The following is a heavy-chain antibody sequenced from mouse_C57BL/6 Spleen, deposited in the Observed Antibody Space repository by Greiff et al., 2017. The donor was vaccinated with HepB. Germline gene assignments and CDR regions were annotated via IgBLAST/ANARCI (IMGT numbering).Heavy chain of an antibody. CDR3: ARSPNYYGSSYAMDY. D-gene: IGHD1-1*01. CDR1: GYAFTNYL. J-gene: IGHJ4*01. CDR2: INPGSGGT. Sequence: VQLQQSGAELVRPGTSVKVSCKASGYAFTNYLIEWVKQRPGQGLEWIGVINPGSGGTNYNEKFKGKATLTADKSSSTAYMQLSSLTSEDSAVYFCARSPNYYGSSYAMDYWGQGPSVTVSS. V-gene: IGHV1-54*01.